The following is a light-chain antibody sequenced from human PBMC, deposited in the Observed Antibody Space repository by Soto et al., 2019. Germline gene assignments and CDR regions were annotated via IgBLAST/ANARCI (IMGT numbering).Light chain of an antibody. Sequence: ENVFTQAQGTRSWFPGKSGALSGKASQSVTSSFLAWYQQKPGQAPRLLIYGASSRATGIPDRFSGSGSGTDFTLTISRLEPEDFAVYYCQQYGSSPITFGQGTRLEI. V-gene: IGKV3-20*01. CDR2: GAS. J-gene: IGKJ5*01. CDR3: QQYGSSPIT. CDR1: QSVTSSF.